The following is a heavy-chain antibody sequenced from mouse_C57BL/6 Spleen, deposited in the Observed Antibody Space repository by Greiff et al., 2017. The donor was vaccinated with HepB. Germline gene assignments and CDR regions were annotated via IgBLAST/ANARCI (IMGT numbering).Heavy chain of an antibody. D-gene: IGHD2-4*01. CDR1: GYSITSGYY. V-gene: IGHV3-6*01. Sequence: VQLQQSGPGLVKPSQSLSLTCSVTGYSITSGYYWNWIRQFPGNKLEWMGYISYDGSNNYNPSLKNRISITRDTSKNQFFLKLNSVTTEDTATYYCARAHYDYDGNYWGQGTTLTVSS. CDR2: ISYDGSN. J-gene: IGHJ2*01. CDR3: ARAHYDYDGNY.